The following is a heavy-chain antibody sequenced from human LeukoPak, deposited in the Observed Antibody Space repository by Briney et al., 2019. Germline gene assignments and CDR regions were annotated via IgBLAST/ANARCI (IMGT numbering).Heavy chain of an antibody. CDR1: GGSFSGYY. CDR3: ARAGGALKYYYYGMDV. CDR2: INHSGST. Sequence: SETLSLTCAVYGGSFSGYYWSWIRQPPGKGLEWIGEINHSGSTNYNPSLKSRVTISGDTSKNQFSLKLSSVTAADTAVYYCARAGGALKYYYYGMDVWGQGTTVTVSS. J-gene: IGHJ6*02. D-gene: IGHD3-16*01. V-gene: IGHV4-34*01.